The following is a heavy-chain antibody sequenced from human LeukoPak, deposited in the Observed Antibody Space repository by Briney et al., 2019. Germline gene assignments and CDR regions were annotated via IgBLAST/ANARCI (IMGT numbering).Heavy chain of an antibody. CDR1: GYTFTSYY. Sequence: ASVEVSCKASGYTFTSYYMHWVRQAPGQGLEWMGRINPNSGGTNYAQKFQGRVTMTRDTSISTAYMELSRLRSDDTAVYYCASDPLTIFGVIWGQGTMVTVSS. D-gene: IGHD3-3*01. CDR3: ASDPLTIFGVI. V-gene: IGHV1-2*06. J-gene: IGHJ3*02. CDR2: INPNSGGT.